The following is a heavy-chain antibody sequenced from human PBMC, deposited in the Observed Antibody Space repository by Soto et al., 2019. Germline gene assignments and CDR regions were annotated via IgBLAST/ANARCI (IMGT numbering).Heavy chain of an antibody. V-gene: IGHV3-48*01. J-gene: IGHJ4*02. Sequence: PGGSLRLSCAASGFTFSSYSMNWVRQAPGKGLEWVSYISSSSSTIYYADSVKGRFTISRDNAKNSLYLQMNSLRAEDTAVYYCARDLRIAVACPLDYWGQGTLVTVSS. D-gene: IGHD6-19*01. CDR3: ARDLRIAVACPLDY. CDR1: GFTFSSYS. CDR2: ISSSSSTI.